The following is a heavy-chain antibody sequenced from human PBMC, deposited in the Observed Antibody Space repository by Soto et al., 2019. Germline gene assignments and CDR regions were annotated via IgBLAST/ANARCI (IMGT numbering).Heavy chain of an antibody. CDR1: GFTFSSYE. J-gene: IGHJ4*02. Sequence: GGSLRLSCAASGFTFSSYEMNWVRQAPGKTLVWVSYISSAGDSSYYADSVKSRFTISRDNAKNSLYLQMNSLRVEDTAVYYCARVYCSTTTCHVQAFDSWGQGTLVTVSS. CDR3: ARVYCSTTTCHVQAFDS. D-gene: IGHD2-2*01. V-gene: IGHV3-48*03. CDR2: ISSAGDSS.